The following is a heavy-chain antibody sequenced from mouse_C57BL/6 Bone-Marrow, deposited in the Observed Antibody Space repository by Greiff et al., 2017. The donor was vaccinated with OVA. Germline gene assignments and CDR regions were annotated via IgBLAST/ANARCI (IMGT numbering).Heavy chain of an antibody. Sequence: VQLQQSDAELVKPGASVKISCKVSGYTFTDHTIHWMKQRPEQGLEWIGYIYPRDGSTKYNEKFKGKATLTADKSSSTAYIHLNSLTSEDSAVYFCARDGPIYYGYDGAAWFAYWGQGTLVTVSA. CDR1: GYTFTDHT. D-gene: IGHD2-2*01. CDR2: IYPRDGST. V-gene: IGHV1-78*01. J-gene: IGHJ3*01. CDR3: ARDGPIYYGYDGAAWFAY.